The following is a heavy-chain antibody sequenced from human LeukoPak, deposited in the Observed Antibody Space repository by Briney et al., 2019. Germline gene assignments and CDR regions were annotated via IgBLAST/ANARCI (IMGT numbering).Heavy chain of an antibody. V-gene: IGHV4-4*07. CDR2: IYTSGST. Sequence: SETLSLTCTVSGGSISSYYRSWIRQPAGKGLEWIGRIYTSGSTNYNPSLKSRVTMSVDTSKNQFSLKLSSVTAADTAVYYCARGRYYYDSSGYTDGMDVWGQGTTVTVSS. D-gene: IGHD3-22*01. CDR1: GGSISSYY. CDR3: ARGRYYYDSSGYTDGMDV. J-gene: IGHJ6*02.